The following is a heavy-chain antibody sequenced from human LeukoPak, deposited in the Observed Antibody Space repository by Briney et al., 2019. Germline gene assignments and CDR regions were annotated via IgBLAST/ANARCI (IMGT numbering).Heavy chain of an antibody. V-gene: IGHV1-8*02. Sequence: ASVKVSCKASGGTFSSYAISWVRQAPGQGVEWMGWMNPNSGNTGYAQKFQGRVTMTRNTSISTAYMELSSLRSEDTAVYYCARGGAYCSGGSCYSDYWGQGTLVTVSS. J-gene: IGHJ4*02. CDR2: MNPNSGNT. CDR1: GGTFSSYA. CDR3: ARGGAYCSGGSCYSDY. D-gene: IGHD2-15*01.